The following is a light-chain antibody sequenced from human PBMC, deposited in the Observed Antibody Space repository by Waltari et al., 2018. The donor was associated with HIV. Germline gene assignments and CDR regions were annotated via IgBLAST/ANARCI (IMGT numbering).Light chain of an antibody. Sequence: NVMTQSPDSLAVSLGERATINCKSSQSVLVSYNQENYLAWYQQNAGQAPKLLIPRASAREYGVPDRFSGSGSGTDFTLTINSLQSEDVAVYYCQQYYTTPTTFGQGTKLEI. CDR3: QQYYTTPTT. J-gene: IGKJ2*01. CDR2: RAS. CDR1: QSVLVSYNQENY. V-gene: IGKV4-1*01.